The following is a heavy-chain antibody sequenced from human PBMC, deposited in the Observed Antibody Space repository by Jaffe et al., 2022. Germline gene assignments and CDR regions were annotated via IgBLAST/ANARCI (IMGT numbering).Heavy chain of an antibody. CDR2: INPSGGST. Sequence: QVQLVQSGAEVKKPGASVKVSCKASGYTFTSYYMHWVRQAPGQGLEWMGIINPSGGSTSYAQKFQGRVTMTRDTSTSTVYMELSSLRSEDTAVYYCASSNSRFGELKGPSNDWGQGTLVTVSS. J-gene: IGHJ4*02. D-gene: IGHD3-10*01. CDR1: GYTFTSYY. CDR3: ASSNSRFGELKGPSND. V-gene: IGHV1-46*01.